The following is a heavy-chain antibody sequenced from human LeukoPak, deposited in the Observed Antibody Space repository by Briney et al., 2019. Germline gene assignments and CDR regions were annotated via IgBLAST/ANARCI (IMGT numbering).Heavy chain of an antibody. CDR3: ARGLSRRYIVVVPAASNWFDP. D-gene: IGHD2-2*01. Sequence: SQTLSLTCTVPGGSISSGSYYWSWIRQPAGKGLEWIGRIYTSGSTNYNPSLKSRVTISVDTSKNQFSLKLSSVTAADTAVYYCARGLSRRYIVVVPAASNWFDPWGQGTLVTVSS. V-gene: IGHV4-61*02. CDR2: IYTSGST. J-gene: IGHJ5*02. CDR1: GGSISSGSYY.